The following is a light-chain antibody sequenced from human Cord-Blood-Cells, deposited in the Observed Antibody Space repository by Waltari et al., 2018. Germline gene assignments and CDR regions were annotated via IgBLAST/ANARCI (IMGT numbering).Light chain of an antibody. Sequence: DIVMTQSPLSLPVTPGEPASISCRSSQSLLHSNGYNYLDWYLQKTGQSPQLLIYLGSNRASGVPDRFSGSGSGTDFTLKISRVEAEDVGVYYCMQDLQTPKTFGQGTKVEIK. CDR3: MQDLQTPKT. V-gene: IGKV2-28*01. CDR1: QSLLHSNGYNY. CDR2: LGS. J-gene: IGKJ1*01.